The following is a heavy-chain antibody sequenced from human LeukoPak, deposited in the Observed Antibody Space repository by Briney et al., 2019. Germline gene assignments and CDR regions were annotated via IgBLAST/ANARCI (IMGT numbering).Heavy chain of an antibody. CDR1: GFNFNSYW. D-gene: IGHD3-10*01. V-gene: IGHV3-7*04. Sequence: PGGSLRLSCAASGFNFNSYWMSWVRQAPGKGLERVANIKQDGSEIYFVDSVKGRLTISRDNAKSSLYLQMNGLRGEDTAVYYCARARYGSGGYFFDFWGQGTLVTVSS. CDR3: ARARYGSGGYFFDF. CDR2: IKQDGSEI. J-gene: IGHJ4*02.